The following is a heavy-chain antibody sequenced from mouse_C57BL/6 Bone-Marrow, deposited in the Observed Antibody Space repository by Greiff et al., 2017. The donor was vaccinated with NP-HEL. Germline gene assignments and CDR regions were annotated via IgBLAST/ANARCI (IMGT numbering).Heavy chain of an antibody. D-gene: IGHD2-3*01. CDR1: GFSLTSYG. Sequence: QVQLKQSGPGLVAPSQSLSITCTVSGFSLTSYGVHWVRQPPGKGLEWLVVIWSDGSTTYNSALKSRLSISKDNSKSQVFLKMNSLQTDDTAMYYCARHHDGYLSWFAYWGQGTLVTVSA. V-gene: IGHV2-6-1*01. CDR2: IWSDGST. J-gene: IGHJ3*01. CDR3: ARHHDGYLSWFAY.